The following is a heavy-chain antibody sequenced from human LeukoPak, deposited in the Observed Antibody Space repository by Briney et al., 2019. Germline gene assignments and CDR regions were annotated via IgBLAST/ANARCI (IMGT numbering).Heavy chain of an antibody. CDR1: GYTFTSYY. CDR2: INPSGGST. D-gene: IGHD2-2*01. J-gene: IGHJ5*02. CDR3: ARALGGDCSSTSCYFDWFDP. Sequence: ASVKVSCKASGYTFTSYYMHWVRQAPGQGLEWMGIINPSGGSTSYAQKFQGRVTMTRDMSTSTVYMALSSLRSEDTAVYYCARALGGDCSSTSCYFDWFDPWGQGTLVTVSS. V-gene: IGHV1-46*01.